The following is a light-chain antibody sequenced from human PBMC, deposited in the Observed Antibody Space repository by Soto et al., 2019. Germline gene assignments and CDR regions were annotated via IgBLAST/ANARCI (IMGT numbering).Light chain of an antibody. CDR1: QTIGTY. J-gene: IGKJ1*01. CDR2: DAS. V-gene: IGKV1-39*01. CDR3: QQSYNTPLT. Sequence: MAQSPSSLAASLGDRGTIRWLASQTIGTYVNWYRQKSGAAPELLIYDASTLQSGVPSRFRGGASGTDFTLTISSLQLDDFATYYCQQSYNTPLTFGQGTKVDI.